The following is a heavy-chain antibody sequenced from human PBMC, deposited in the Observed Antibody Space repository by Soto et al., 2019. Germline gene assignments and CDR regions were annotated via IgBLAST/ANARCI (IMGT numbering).Heavy chain of an antibody. CDR1: GLTFSSYA. J-gene: IGHJ4*02. CDR2: ISSSGGST. V-gene: IGHV3-23*01. Sequence: VQLLESGGGLVQPGGSRRLSCAASGLTFSSYAMSWVRQAPGKGLEWVSAISSSGGSTYYADSMKGRFTISRDNSKNTLYLQMNSLRAEDTAVYYCAKIPPSFYDNSGYDFDYWGQGTLVTVSS. D-gene: IGHD3-22*01. CDR3: AKIPPSFYDNSGYDFDY.